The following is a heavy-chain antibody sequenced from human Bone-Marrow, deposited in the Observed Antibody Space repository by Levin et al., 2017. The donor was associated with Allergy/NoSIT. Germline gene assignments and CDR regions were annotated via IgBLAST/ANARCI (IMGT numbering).Heavy chain of an antibody. CDR3: ARAGTASHVFLHFDL. J-gene: IGHJ2*01. Sequence: SETLSLTCAVSGSSINVGGFSWSWIRQAPGKGLEWIGDVSHSGSTNYNPSLKSRLTISMDRSKSQFALKLSSVTAADSAVYYCARAGTASHVFLHFDLWGRGALVAVSS. CDR2: VSHSGST. V-gene: IGHV4-30-2*01. D-gene: IGHD3-10*01. CDR1: GSSINVGGFS.